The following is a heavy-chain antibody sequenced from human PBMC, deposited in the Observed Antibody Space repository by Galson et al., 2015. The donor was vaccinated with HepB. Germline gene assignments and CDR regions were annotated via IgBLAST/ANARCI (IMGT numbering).Heavy chain of an antibody. V-gene: IGHV1-18*04. CDR1: GYSFTSYG. Sequence: SVKVSCKASGYSFTSYGINWVRQAPGQALEWMGWISTYNGNTNYAQRLQGRVTMTTDTSTSTAYMELRSLRSDDTALYYCARDLAGGGWHHFDYWGQGTLVTVSS. D-gene: IGHD4-23*01. CDR2: ISTYNGNT. CDR3: ARDLAGGGWHHFDY. J-gene: IGHJ4*02.